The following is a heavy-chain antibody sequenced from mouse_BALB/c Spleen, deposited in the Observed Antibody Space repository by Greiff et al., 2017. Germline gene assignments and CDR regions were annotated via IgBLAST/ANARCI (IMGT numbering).Heavy chain of an antibody. CDR3: TRNWDFWYFDV. D-gene: IGHD4-1*01. CDR2: IRLKSNNYAT. CDR1: GFTFSNYW. V-gene: IGHV6-6*02. J-gene: IGHJ1*01. Sequence: EVQLVESGGGLVQPGGSMKLSCVASGFTFSNYWMNWVRQSPEKGLEWVAEIRLKSNNYATHYAESVKGRFTISRDDSKSSVYLQMNNLRAEDTGIYYCTRNWDFWYFDVWGAGTTVTVSS.